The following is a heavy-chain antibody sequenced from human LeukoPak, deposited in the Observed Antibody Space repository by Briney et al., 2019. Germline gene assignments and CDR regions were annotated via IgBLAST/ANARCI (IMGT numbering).Heavy chain of an antibody. J-gene: IGHJ4*02. V-gene: IGHV3-15*07. Sequence: GGSLRLSCAASGFTFNYAWMNWVRQAPGKGLEWVGRIKSKTDGGTTDYAAPVKGRFTISRDDSKNTLYLQMNSLKTEDTAVYYCTTVRLGAGNFDYWGQGTLVTVSS. CDR3: TTVRLGAGNFDY. CDR2: IKSKTDGGTT. CDR1: GFTFNYAW. D-gene: IGHD3-10*01.